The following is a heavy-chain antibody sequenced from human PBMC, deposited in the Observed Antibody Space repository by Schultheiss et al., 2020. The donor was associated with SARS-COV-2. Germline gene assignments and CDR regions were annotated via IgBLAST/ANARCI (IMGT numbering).Heavy chain of an antibody. CDR1: GFAFSTYS. Sequence: ESLKISCAASGFAFSTYSMNWVRQAPGKGLEWVSYISSSGSTIYYADSVKGRFTISRDNAKNSLYLQLNSLRADDTAVYYCAKCDYSSGWYGFDYWGQGTLVTVSS. V-gene: IGHV3-48*04. CDR3: AKCDYSSGWYGFDY. D-gene: IGHD6-19*01. J-gene: IGHJ4*02. CDR2: ISSSGSTI.